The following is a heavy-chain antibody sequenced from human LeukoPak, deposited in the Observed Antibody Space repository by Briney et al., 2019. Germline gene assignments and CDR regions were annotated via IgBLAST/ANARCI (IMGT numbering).Heavy chain of an antibody. D-gene: IGHD6-19*01. J-gene: IGHJ6*02. V-gene: IGHV3-74*01. CDR3: VRGSSDWNGMDV. CDR1: GFTFSNHW. Sequence: GGSLRLSCAASGFTFSNHWMHWVRQVPGKGLGSVSRIHIDEYRKTYAESVKGRFTISRDNAKNTLYLQMNSLGVEDTAVYYCVRGSSDWNGMDVWGQGTTVTVSS. CDR2: IHIDEYRK.